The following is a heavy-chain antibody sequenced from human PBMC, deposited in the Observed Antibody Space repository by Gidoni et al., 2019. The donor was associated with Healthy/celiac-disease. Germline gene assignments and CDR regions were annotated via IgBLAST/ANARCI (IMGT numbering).Heavy chain of an antibody. CDR1: GGSISSSSYY. J-gene: IGHJ4*02. V-gene: IGHV4-39*01. CDR2: IYYSGST. D-gene: IGHD1-26*01. CDR3: ARQGVGYYFDY. Sequence: QLQLQESGPGLVKPSETLSLTCTVSGGSISSSSYYWGWIRQPPGKGLAWIGSIYYSGSTYYNPSLKSRVTISVDTSKNQFSLKLSSVTAADTAVYYCARQGVGYYFDYWGQGTLVTVSS.